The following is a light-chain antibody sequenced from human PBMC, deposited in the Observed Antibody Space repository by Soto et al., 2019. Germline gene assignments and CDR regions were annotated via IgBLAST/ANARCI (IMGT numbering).Light chain of an antibody. CDR3: QQYGSSPNT. J-gene: IGKJ2*01. V-gene: IGKV3-20*01. CDR2: GAS. Sequence: EIVLTQSPGTLSLSPGERATLSCRASQSVSSSYLAWYQQKPGQAPRLLIYGASSRATGIPDRFSGSGSGTDFTLTISRLEPEDVAVYYCQQYGSSPNTFGPGTKLEIK. CDR1: QSVSSSY.